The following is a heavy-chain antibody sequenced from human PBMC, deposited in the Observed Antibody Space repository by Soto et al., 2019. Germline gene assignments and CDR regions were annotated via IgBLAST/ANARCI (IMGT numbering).Heavy chain of an antibody. CDR2: ISYDESIK. CDR1: GFTYSSYA. J-gene: IGHJ6*02. CDR3: ARGAVYPVDYSGMDV. D-gene: IGHD2-2*01. V-gene: IGHV3-30-3*01. Sequence: QVQLVESGGGVVQPGRSPRLSCAASGFTYSSYAMHWVRQAPGKGLEWVAVISYDESIKYYADSMKGRFTISRDNSKNTLYLQMNSLRAEDTAVYYCARGAVYPVDYSGMDVWGQGTTVTVSS.